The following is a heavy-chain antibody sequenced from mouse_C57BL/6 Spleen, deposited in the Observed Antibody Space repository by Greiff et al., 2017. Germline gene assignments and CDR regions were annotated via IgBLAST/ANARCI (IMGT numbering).Heavy chain of an antibody. J-gene: IGHJ4*01. Sequence: EVQGVESGEGLVKPGGSLKLSCAASGFTFSSYAMSWVRQTPEKRLEWVAYISSGGDYIYYADTVKGRFTISSDNARNTLYLQLSSLKSEDTALYYCTRDQNYDCGSSSYAMDYWGQGTSVTVSS. CDR3: TRDQNYDCGSSSYAMDY. D-gene: IGHD1-1*01. CDR2: ISSGGDYI. CDR1: GFTFSSYA. V-gene: IGHV5-9-1*02.